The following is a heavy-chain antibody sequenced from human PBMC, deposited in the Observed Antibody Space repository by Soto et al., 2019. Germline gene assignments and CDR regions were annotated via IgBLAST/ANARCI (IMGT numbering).Heavy chain of an antibody. CDR3: AKFAVPADILGVYFYY. V-gene: IGHV3-23*01. D-gene: IGHD2-2*01. J-gene: IGHJ4*02. Sequence: EVQLLESGGGLVQPGGSLRLSCAASGFTFSSYAMSWVRQAPGKGLEWVSAISGSGGSTYYADSVKGRFTISRDNAKNTLYLQMNSLRAEDTAVYYCAKFAVPADILGVYFYYWGQGTLVTVSS. CDR2: ISGSGGST. CDR1: GFTFSSYA.